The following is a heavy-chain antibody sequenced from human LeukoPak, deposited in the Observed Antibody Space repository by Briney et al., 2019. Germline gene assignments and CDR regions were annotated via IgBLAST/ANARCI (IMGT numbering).Heavy chain of an antibody. D-gene: IGHD2-21*02. CDR1: GYTFTSYG. CDR2: ISAYNGNT. J-gene: IGHJ4*02. CDR3: ARDSTRYCGGDCLWDY. V-gene: IGHV1-18*01. Sequence: ASVKVSCKASGYTFTSYGISWVRQAPGQGLEWMGWISAYNGNTNYAQKLQGRVTMTTDTSTSTAYMELRSLRSDDTAVYYCARDSTRYCGGDCLWDYWGQGTLVTVSS.